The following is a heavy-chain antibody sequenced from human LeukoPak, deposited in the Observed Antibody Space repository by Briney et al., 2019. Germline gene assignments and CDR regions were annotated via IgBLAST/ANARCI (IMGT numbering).Heavy chain of an antibody. CDR3: VRRNRYDFEY. D-gene: IGHD1-14*01. CDR2: IYTDDSDI. Sequence: GEPLKISCKGSGYTFTTYWIGWVRQMPGKGLEWMALIYTDDSDIRYSPSFQGQVTISADKSMNTAYLQWSSLQASDTAMYYCVRRNRYDFEYWGQGSLVTVSS. CDR1: GYTFTTYW. J-gene: IGHJ4*02. V-gene: IGHV5-51*01.